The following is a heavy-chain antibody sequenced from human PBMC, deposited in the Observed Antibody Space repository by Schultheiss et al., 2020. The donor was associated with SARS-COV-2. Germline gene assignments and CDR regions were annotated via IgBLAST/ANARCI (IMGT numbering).Heavy chain of an antibody. CDR2: ISSSGSTI. Sequence: GESLKISCAASGFTFSSYEMNWVRQAPGKGLEWVSYISSSGSTIYYADSVKGRFTISRDNAKNSLYLQMNSLRAEDTAVYYCAKDRDYYYDSSGYLAFDISGQGTMVTVSS. J-gene: IGHJ3*02. V-gene: IGHV3-48*03. CDR3: AKDRDYYYDSSGYLAFDI. CDR1: GFTFSSYE. D-gene: IGHD3-22*01.